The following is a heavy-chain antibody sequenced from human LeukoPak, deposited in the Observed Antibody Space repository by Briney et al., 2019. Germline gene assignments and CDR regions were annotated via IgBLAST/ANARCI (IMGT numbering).Heavy chain of an antibody. CDR1: GYSFTGYF. Sequence: GASVKVSCKTSGYSFTGYFMHWVRQAPGQGLEWMGWINPNSGDTKYAQRFQGRVTMTRDTSINTAYMELRRLTSDDTAVYYCARVPSMIRGVVNYGMDVWGQGTTVTVPS. V-gene: IGHV1-2*02. D-gene: IGHD3-10*01. J-gene: IGHJ6*02. CDR2: INPNSGDT. CDR3: ARVPSMIRGVVNYGMDV.